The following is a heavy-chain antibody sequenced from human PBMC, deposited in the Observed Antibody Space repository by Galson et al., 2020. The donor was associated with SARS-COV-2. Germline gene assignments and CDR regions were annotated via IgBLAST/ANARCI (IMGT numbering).Heavy chain of an antibody. CDR1: GFTVSSNY. D-gene: IGHD2-15*01. V-gene: IGHV3-53*01. J-gene: IGHJ6*02. CDR3: ARDLEVAGGMDV. Sequence: QLGESLKISCVASGFTVSSNYISWVRQAPGKGLEWVSVIYSGGSTYYADSVKGRFTISRDNSKNTLYLQMNSLRAEDTAVYYCARDLEVAGGMDVWGQGTTVTVSS. CDR2: IYSGGST.